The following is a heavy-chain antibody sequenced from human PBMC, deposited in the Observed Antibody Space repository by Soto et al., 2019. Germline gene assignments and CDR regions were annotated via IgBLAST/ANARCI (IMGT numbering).Heavy chain of an antibody. CDR2: IYYSGST. CDR1: GGSISSGGYY. CDR3: ASLPYYYDSSGNPGLQDAFDI. J-gene: IGHJ3*02. V-gene: IGHV4-30-4*01. D-gene: IGHD3-22*01. Sequence: AVSGGSISSGGYYWSWIRQPPGKGLEWIGYIYYSGSTYYNPSLKSRVTISVDTSRNQFSLKLSSVTAADTAVYYCASLPYYYDSSGNPGLQDAFDIWGQGTMVTVSS.